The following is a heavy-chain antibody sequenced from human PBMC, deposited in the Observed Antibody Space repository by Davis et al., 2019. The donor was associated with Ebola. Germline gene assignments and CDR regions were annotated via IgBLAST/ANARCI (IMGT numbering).Heavy chain of an antibody. Sequence: GESLKISCAASGFTFSSYSMNWVRQAPGKGLEWVSYISSSGSTIYYADSVKGRFTISRDNAKNSLYLQMNSLRDEDTAVYYCARASGWSYSFDYWGQGTLVTVSS. D-gene: IGHD6-19*01. J-gene: IGHJ4*02. CDR2: ISSSGSTI. CDR1: GFTFSSYS. V-gene: IGHV3-48*02. CDR3: ARASGWSYSFDY.